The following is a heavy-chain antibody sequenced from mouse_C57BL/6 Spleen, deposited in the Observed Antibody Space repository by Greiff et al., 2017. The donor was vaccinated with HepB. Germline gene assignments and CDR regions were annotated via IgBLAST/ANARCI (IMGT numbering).Heavy chain of an antibody. V-gene: IGHV3-6*01. J-gene: IGHJ2*01. Sequence: EVKLQESGPGLVKPSQSLSLTCSVTGYSITSGYYWNWIRQFPGNKLEWMGYISYDGSNNYNPSLKNRISITRDTSKNQFFLKLNSVTTEDTATYYCARDDYGSSYDYWGQGTTLTVSS. CDR2: ISYDGSN. CDR3: ARDDYGSSYDY. D-gene: IGHD1-1*01. CDR1: GYSITSGYY.